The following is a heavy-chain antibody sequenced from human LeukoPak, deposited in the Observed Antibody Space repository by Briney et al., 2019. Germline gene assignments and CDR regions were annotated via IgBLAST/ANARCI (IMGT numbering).Heavy chain of an antibody. CDR2: MSGDGATT. CDR3: ARGWRYFDC. CDR1: GFTFSSYG. J-gene: IGHJ4*02. Sequence: GGSLRLSCAASGFTFSSYGMSWVRQAPGKGLEWVSAMSGDGATTYYADSVKGRFTISRDNAKNSLSLQMNSLRAEDTAVYYCARGWRYFDCWGQGTLVTVSS. V-gene: IGHV3-23*01. D-gene: IGHD3-9*01.